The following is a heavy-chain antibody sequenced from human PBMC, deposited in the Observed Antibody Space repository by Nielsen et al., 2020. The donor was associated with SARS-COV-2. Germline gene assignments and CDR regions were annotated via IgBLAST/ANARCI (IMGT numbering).Heavy chain of an antibody. J-gene: IGHJ4*02. CDR1: GFTFSSYE. V-gene: IGHV3-48*03. D-gene: IGHD3-10*01. CDR2: ISSSGSTM. Sequence: GESLKISCAASGFTFSSYEMNWVRQAPGGGLEWVSYISSSGSTMYYADSVKGRFTISRDSAKNSLFLRMNSLRAEDTAVYYCAREAGDQVYFDYWGQGTLVTVSS. CDR3: AREAGDQVYFDY.